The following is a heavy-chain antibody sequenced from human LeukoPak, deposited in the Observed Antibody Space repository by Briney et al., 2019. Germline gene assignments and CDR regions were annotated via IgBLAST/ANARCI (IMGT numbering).Heavy chain of an antibody. CDR2: IIPILGIA. Sequence: GASVKVSCKASGGTSSSYAISWVRQAPGQGLEWMGRIIPILGIANYAQKFQGRVTITADKSTSTAYMELSSLRSEDTAVYYCARDRVVVPAYYYYYGMDVWGQGTTVTVSS. D-gene: IGHD2-2*01. J-gene: IGHJ6*02. CDR3: ARDRVVVPAYYYYYGMDV. V-gene: IGHV1-69*04. CDR1: GGTSSSYA.